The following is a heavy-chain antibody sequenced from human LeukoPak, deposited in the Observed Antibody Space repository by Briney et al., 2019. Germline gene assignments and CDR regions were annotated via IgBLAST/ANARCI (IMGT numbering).Heavy chain of an antibody. CDR3: AKDRIAAVSYFDY. Sequence: GGSLRLSCAASGFTFSSYGMHWVRQAPGKGLEWGAVISYDGSNKYYADSVKGRFTISRDNSKNTLYLQMYSLRAEDTAVYYCAKDRIAAVSYFDYWGQGTLVTVSS. J-gene: IGHJ4*02. CDR2: ISYDGSNK. D-gene: IGHD6-13*01. V-gene: IGHV3-30*18. CDR1: GFTFSSYG.